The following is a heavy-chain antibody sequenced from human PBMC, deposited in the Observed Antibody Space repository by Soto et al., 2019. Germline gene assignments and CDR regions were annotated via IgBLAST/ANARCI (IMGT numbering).Heavy chain of an antibody. D-gene: IGHD2-15*01. Sequence: QVQVMQSGADVKKPGASVKVSCKTSGYIFNTYGIAWVRQAPGQGVEWMGWISTKNGQTKYSLKHQDRVTLTTDTSTSTAYMELRSLRSDDTAVYYCIKDDCSGDTCYLGHWGQGTLVTVSS. CDR2: ISTKNGQT. CDR3: IKDDCSGDTCYLGH. CDR1: GYIFNTYG. J-gene: IGHJ1*01. V-gene: IGHV1-18*01.